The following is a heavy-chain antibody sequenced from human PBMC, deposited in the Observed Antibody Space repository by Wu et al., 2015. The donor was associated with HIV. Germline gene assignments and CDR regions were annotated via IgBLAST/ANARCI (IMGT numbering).Heavy chain of an antibody. CDR3: AEGGGGDRSYYDSSGYLNWFDP. J-gene: IGHJ5*02. Sequence: QVQLVQSGAEVKKPGASVKVSCKASGYTFTSYGISWVRQAPGQGLEWMGWISAYNGNTNYAQKLQGRVTMTTDTSTSTAYMELRSLRSDDTAVYYCAEGGGGDRSYYDSSGYLNWFDPGAREPWSPSPX. D-gene: IGHD3-22*01. CDR1: GYTFTSYG. V-gene: IGHV1-18*01. CDR2: ISAYNGNT.